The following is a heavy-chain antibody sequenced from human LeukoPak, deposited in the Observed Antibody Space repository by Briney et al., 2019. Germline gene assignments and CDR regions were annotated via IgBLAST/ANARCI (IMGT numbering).Heavy chain of an antibody. CDR3: ARSSAPYYFDY. J-gene: IGHJ4*02. CDR1: GYTFTGYY. CDR2: INPNSGGT. V-gene: IGHV1-2*02. Sequence: ASVKVSCKASGYTFTGYYMHWVRQAPGQGLERMGWINPNSGGTNYAQKFQGRVTMTRDTSITTAYMELSRLRSDDTAVYYCARSSAPYYFDYWGQGTLVTVSS.